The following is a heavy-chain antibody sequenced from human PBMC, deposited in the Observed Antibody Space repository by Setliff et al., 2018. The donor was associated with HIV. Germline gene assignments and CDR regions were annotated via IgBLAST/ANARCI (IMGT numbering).Heavy chain of an antibody. CDR2: TYYSGST. V-gene: IGHV4-59*12. J-gene: IGHJ3*02. CDR1: GGSISSYY. Sequence: SETLSLTCTVSGGSISSYYWSWIRQPPGKGLEWIGYTYYSGSTNYNPSLKSRVTMSVDTSKNQFSLKLSSVTAADTAVYYCARVGQQQLVLNDAFDIWGQGTMVTVSS. CDR3: ARVGQQQLVLNDAFDI. D-gene: IGHD6-13*01.